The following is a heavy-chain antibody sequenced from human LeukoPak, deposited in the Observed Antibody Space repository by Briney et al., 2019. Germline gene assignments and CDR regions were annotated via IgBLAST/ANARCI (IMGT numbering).Heavy chain of an antibody. D-gene: IGHD3-3*01. CDR1: GYTFTSYD. Sequence: ASVKVSCKASGYTFTSYDINWVRQATGQGLEWMGWMNPNSGNTGYAQKFQGRVTMTRNTSISTAYMELSSLRSEDTAVYYCARVASYYDFWSGSGGMDVWGQGTTVTVSS. CDR2: MNPNSGNT. J-gene: IGHJ6*02. CDR3: ARVASYYDFWSGSGGMDV. V-gene: IGHV1-8*01.